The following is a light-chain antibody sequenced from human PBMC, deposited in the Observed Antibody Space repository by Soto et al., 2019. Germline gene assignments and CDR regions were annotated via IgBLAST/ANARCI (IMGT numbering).Light chain of an antibody. CDR2: AAS. J-gene: IGKJ4*01. V-gene: IGKV1-39*01. CDR3: QQSYSNVALT. CDR1: QSISTY. Sequence: DIQMTQSPSSLSASVGERVTIPCRASQSISTYLNWYQQKPGKAPKVLIYAASTLQSGVPSRFSGSGSGTDFTLTISNLQPEDFATYYCQQSYSNVALTFGGGTKVDI.